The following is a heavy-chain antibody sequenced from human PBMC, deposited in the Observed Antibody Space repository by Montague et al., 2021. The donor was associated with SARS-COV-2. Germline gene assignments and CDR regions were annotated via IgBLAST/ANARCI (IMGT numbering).Heavy chain of an antibody. CDR1: GGSFSGYY. CDR2: INDSGST. Sequence: SETLSLTCGVFGGSFSGYYWSWIRQTPGMGLEWIGEINDSGSTLYKFSLQGRVSISIDTSNNQFSLNLTSVAAADTAMYFCAGETSGYEYYFDVWGQGTLVTVSS. D-gene: IGHD5-12*01. V-gene: IGHV4-34*01. CDR3: AGETSGYEYYFDV. J-gene: IGHJ4*02.